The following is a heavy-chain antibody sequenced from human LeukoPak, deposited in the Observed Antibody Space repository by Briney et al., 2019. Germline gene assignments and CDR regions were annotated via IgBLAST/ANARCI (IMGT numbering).Heavy chain of an antibody. Sequence: SETLSLTCAVSGGSISSGGYSWSWIRQPPGKGLERIGYIYHSGSTYYNPSLKSRVTISVDRSKNQFSLKLSSVTAADTAVYYCARVSLSSSTYYFDYWGQGTLVTVSS. D-gene: IGHD6-13*01. CDR3: ARVSLSSSTYYFDY. CDR2: IYHSGST. CDR1: GGSISSGGYS. V-gene: IGHV4-30-2*01. J-gene: IGHJ4*02.